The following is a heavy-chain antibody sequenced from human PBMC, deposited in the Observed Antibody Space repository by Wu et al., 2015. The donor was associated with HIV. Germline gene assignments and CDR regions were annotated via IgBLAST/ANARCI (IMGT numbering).Heavy chain of an antibody. CDR1: GYTFTGYY. Sequence: QVQLVQSGAEVKKPGASVKVSCKASGYTFTGYYMHWVRQAPGQGLEWMGWINPNSGGTNYAQKFQGRVTMTRDTSISTAYMELSRLRSDDTAVYYCARIVLGAPXGRITMIVVAENSRGYFDYWGQGTLVTVSS. J-gene: IGHJ4*02. CDR2: INPNSGGT. V-gene: IGHV1-2*02. D-gene: IGHD3-22*01. CDR3: ARIVLGAPXGRITMIVVAENSRGYFDY.